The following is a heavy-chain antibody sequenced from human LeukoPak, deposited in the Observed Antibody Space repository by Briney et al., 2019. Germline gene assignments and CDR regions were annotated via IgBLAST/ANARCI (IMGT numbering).Heavy chain of an antibody. Sequence: GGSLRLSCAASGFTFSSYWMSWVRQAPGKGLEGVANIKQDGSEKYYVDSVKGRFTISRDNAKNSLYLQMNSLRAEDTAVYYCARDQYYYDSSGYSARYFDYWGQGTLVTVSS. V-gene: IGHV3-7*01. D-gene: IGHD3-22*01. CDR3: ARDQYYYDSSGYSARYFDY. CDR2: IKQDGSEK. CDR1: GFTFSSYW. J-gene: IGHJ4*02.